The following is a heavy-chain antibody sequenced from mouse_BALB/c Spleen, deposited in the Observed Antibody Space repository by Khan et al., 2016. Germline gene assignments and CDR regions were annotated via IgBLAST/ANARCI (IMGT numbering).Heavy chain of an antibody. Sequence: EVKLEESGGGLVQPGGSMKLSCVASGFTFSSYWMSWVRQSPEKGLEWVAQIRLKSENYATHYAESVRGTFTISRADSKSRLSLQMNSLRVEDDGIYYGTVGDGLGAMDYGGQGTSVTVSS. CDR2: IRLKSENYAT. J-gene: IGHJ4*01. CDR3: TVGDGLGAMDY. CDR1: GFTFSSYW. D-gene: IGHD2-3*01. V-gene: IGHV6-3*02.